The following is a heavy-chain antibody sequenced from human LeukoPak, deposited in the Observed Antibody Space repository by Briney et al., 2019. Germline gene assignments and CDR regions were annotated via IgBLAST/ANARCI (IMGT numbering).Heavy chain of an antibody. Sequence: PSETLSLTCAVSGYSISSGYFWAWIRQPPGKGPEWIGSISHSGSSYSNPSLKSRVIVSVDTSNNQFSLRLTSVTAADTATYYCARDGYYYDGTFEYWGQGIRVAVSS. D-gene: IGHD3-22*01. CDR3: ARDGYYYDGTFEY. CDR2: ISHSGSS. V-gene: IGHV4-38-2*02. J-gene: IGHJ4*02. CDR1: GYSISSGYF.